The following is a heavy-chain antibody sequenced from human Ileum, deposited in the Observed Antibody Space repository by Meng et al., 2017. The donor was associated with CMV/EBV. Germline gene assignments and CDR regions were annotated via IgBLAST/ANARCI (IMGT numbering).Heavy chain of an antibody. D-gene: IGHD5-24*01. CDR1: GLKCDNYV. CDR2: IRKGGIRK. V-gene: IGHV3-23*01. J-gene: IGHJ4*02. CDR3: ASRNYYFEN. Sequence: LSCVATGLKCDNYVKTGVRKAQGKGREWVSGIRKGGIRKYYTDSVKGRFTISRDNSKNTLHLQLNSLRAEDTAVYYCASRNYYFENWGQGTLVTVSS.